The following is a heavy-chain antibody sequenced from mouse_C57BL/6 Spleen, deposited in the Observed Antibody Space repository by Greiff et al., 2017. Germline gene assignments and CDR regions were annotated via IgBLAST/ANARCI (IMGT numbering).Heavy chain of an antibody. J-gene: IGHJ4*01. Sequence: VQLQQPGAELVMPGASVKLSCKASGYTFTSYWMHWVKQRPGQGLEWIGEIDPSDSYTNYNQKFKGKSTLTVDKSSSTAYMQLSSLTSEDSAVYYCARRAYYINYVDAMDYWGQGTSVTVSS. CDR1: GYTFTSYW. CDR3: ARRAYYINYVDAMDY. D-gene: IGHD2-5*01. CDR2: IDPSDSYT. V-gene: IGHV1-69*01.